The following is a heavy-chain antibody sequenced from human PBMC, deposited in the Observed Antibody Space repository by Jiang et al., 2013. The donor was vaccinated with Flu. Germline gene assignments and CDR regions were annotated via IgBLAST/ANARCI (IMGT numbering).Heavy chain of an antibody. CDR2: IRSKDYDGTT. V-gene: IGHV3-49*04. CDR3: SRGGTVTTYYFDN. J-gene: IGHJ4*02. Sequence: VQLVESGGGLVQPGRSLRLSCTSSGFMFGHYAMSWVRQAPGKGLEWVGFIRSKDYDGTTEYAASVKGRFLISRDDSKNIAYLQMNSLRAEDTAVYYCSRGGTVTTYYFDNWGQGTLVTVSS. D-gene: IGHD4-11*01. CDR1: GFMFGHYA.